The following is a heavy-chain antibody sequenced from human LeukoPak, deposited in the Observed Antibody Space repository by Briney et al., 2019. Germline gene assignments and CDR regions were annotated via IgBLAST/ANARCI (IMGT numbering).Heavy chain of an antibody. J-gene: IGHJ4*02. D-gene: IGHD5-24*01. V-gene: IGHV1-24*01. CDR1: GYTLTELS. CDR3: ATTVGDGYNYVGDWDF. CDR2: FDPEDGET. Sequence: ASVKVSCKVSGYTLTELSMHCVRQAPGKGLEWRGGFDPEDGETIYAQKFQGRVTMTEDTSTDTAYMELSSLRSEDTAVYYCATTVGDGYNYVGDWDFWGQGTLVTVSS.